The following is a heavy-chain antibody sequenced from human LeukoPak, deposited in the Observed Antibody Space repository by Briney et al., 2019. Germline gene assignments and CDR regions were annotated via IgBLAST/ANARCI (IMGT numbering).Heavy chain of an antibody. J-gene: IGHJ3*02. V-gene: IGHV4-34*01. CDR3: ARVGGYCSGGSCFRRNGHDAFDI. CDR1: GGSFSGYY. CDR2: INHSGST. D-gene: IGHD2-15*01. Sequence: SETLSLTCAVYGGSFSGYYWSWIRQPPGKGPEWIGEINHSGSTNYNPSLKSRVTISVDTSKNQFSLKLSSVTAADTAVYYCARVGGYCSGGSCFRRNGHDAFDIWGQGTMVTVSS.